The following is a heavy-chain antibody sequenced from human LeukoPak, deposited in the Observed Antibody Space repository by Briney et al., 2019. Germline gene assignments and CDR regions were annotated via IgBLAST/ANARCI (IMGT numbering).Heavy chain of an antibody. Sequence: PGGSLKISCKGSGYTFTNYWIGWVRQMPGKGLEFMGIIYPGDSDTRYSPSFQGQVTISADKSISTAYLQWSSLKASDTAMYYCARPYSSGYRNAFDIWGQGTMVTVSS. CDR3: ARPYSSGYRNAFDI. D-gene: IGHD3-22*01. CDR2: IYPGDSDT. V-gene: IGHV5-51*01. CDR1: GYTFTNYW. J-gene: IGHJ3*02.